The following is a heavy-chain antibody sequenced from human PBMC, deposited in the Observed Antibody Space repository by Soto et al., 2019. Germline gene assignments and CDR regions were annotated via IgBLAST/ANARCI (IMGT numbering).Heavy chain of an antibody. CDR3: AEGAPSI. Sequence: GSLRLSCAASGFTFSSYGMHWVRQAPGKGLEWVAVISYDGSNKYYADSVKGRFTISRDNSKNTLYLQMNSLRAEDTAVYYCAEGAPSIWGQGTMVTVSS. J-gene: IGHJ3*02. CDR1: GFTFSSYG. CDR2: ISYDGSNK. V-gene: IGHV3-30*18.